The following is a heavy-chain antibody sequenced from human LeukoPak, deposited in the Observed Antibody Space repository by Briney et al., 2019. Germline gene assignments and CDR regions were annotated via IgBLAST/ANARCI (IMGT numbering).Heavy chain of an antibody. CDR3: ARDSGVTQYNWFDP. CDR2: IWYDGSNK. V-gene: IGHV3-33*01. Sequence: GGSLRLSCAASGFTFSSYGMHWVRQAPGKGLEWVAVIWYDGSNKYYADSVKGGFTISRDNYKKTLYLQMNSLRAEDTAVYYCARDSGVTQYNWFDPWGQGTLVTVSS. D-gene: IGHD3-10*01. CDR1: GFTFSSYG. J-gene: IGHJ5*02.